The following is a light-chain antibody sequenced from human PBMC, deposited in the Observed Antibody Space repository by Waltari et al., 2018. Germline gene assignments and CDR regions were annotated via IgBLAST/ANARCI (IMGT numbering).Light chain of an antibody. CDR3: QRYGSSEIT. V-gene: IGKV3-20*01. CDR2: AAS. Sequence: ELTQSPGILSLSPGERDTLSCRASQLVASSYIAWYRQNPGQAPRLLIYAASRRAAVIPDRFSGSGSGTEFTLTISRLEPEDFAVYYCQRYGSSEITFGQGTRLEIK. CDR1: QLVASSY. J-gene: IGKJ5*01.